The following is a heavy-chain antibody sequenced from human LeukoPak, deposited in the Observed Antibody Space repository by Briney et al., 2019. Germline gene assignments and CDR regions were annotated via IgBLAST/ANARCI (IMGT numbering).Heavy chain of an antibody. CDR2: TYTGGNS. CDR1: GFTVSSIH. J-gene: IGHJ4*02. V-gene: IGHV3-53*01. CDR3: ARAPSYCSGGNCYLAGHFDY. Sequence: GGSLRLSCAASGFTVSSIHMVWVRQAPGKGLEWVSVTYTGGNSYYADSVKGRFIISRDISKNTLYLQMNSLRAEDTAVYCCARAPSYCSGGNCYLAGHFDYWGQGTLVTVST. D-gene: IGHD2-15*01.